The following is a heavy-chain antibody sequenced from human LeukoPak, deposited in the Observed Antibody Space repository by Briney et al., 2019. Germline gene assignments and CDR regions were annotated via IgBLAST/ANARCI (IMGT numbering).Heavy chain of an antibody. CDR2: IYYSGST. J-gene: IGHJ3*02. Sequence: SETLSLTCTVFGGSISSYYWSWIRQPPGKGLEWIGYIYYSGSTNYNPSLKSRVTISVDTSKNQFSLKLSSVTAADTAVYYCARVEDTAMDIDAFDIWGQGTMVTVSS. V-gene: IGHV4-59*01. D-gene: IGHD5-18*01. CDR3: ARVEDTAMDIDAFDI. CDR1: GGSISSYY.